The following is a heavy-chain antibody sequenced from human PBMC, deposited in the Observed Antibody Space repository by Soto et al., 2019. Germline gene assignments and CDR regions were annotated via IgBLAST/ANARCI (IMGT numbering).Heavy chain of an antibody. CDR3: ARPAVAGTEYFQH. J-gene: IGHJ1*01. CDR2: IWYDGSNK. CDR1: GFTFSSYG. D-gene: IGHD6-19*01. V-gene: IGHV3-33*01. Sequence: GGSLRLSCAASGFTFSSYGMHWVRQAPGKGLEWVAVIWYDGSNKYYADSVKGRFTISRDNSKNTLYLQMNSLRAEDTAVYYCARPAVAGTEYFQHWGQGTLVTVSS.